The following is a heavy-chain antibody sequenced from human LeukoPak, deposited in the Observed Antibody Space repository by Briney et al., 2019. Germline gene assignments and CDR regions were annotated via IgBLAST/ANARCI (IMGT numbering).Heavy chain of an antibody. Sequence: ASVKVSCKASGYTFTGYYMHWVRQAPGQGLEWMGWINPNSGGTNYAQKFQGRVTMTRDTSITTASMELSGLISDDTAVYYCARDGAFDYWGQGTLVTVSS. CDR2: INPNSGGT. J-gene: IGHJ4*02. CDR1: GYTFTGYY. V-gene: IGHV1-2*02. CDR3: ARDGAFDY.